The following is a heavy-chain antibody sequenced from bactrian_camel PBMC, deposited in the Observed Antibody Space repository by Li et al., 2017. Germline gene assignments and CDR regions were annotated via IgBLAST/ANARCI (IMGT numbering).Heavy chain of an antibody. V-gene: IGHV3S1*01. CDR2: VDSRGIA. J-gene: IGHJ4*01. D-gene: IGHD2*01. CDR1: GYALDDNC. Sequence: VQLVESGGGSVQPGQSLKLSCVASGYALDDNCMGWLRQVAGKGREGDASVDSRGIAQYADSVKGRFTIIRDSSETTLYLQMNTLKPEDTAMYYCAADPGSGGSCSPNLPLSTDINYFVGQGTQVTVS.